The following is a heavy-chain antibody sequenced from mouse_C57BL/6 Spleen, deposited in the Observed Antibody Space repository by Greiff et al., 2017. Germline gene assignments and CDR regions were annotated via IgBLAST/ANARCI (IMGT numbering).Heavy chain of an antibody. CDR1: GYAFTNYL. CDR3: ARGGGCYYGSSYAMDY. CDR2: VNPGSGGT. V-gene: IGHV1-54*01. J-gene: IGHJ4*01. Sequence: VQLQQSGAELVRPGTSVKVSCKASGYAFTNYLIAWVKQRPGQGLEWIGVVNPGSGGTNYNEKFKGKATLTADKSSSPAYMQLSSLTSLDSAVYFCARGGGCYYGSSYAMDYWGQGTSVTVSS. D-gene: IGHD1-1*01.